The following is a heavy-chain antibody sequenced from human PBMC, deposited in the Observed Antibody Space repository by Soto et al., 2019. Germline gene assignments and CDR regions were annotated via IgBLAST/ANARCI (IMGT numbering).Heavy chain of an antibody. D-gene: IGHD3-22*01. J-gene: IGHJ3*02. CDR1: GYTFTSYG. CDR2: ISAYNGNT. Sequence: QVQLVQSGAEVKKPGASVKVSCKASGYTFTSYGISWVRQAPGQGLEWMGWISAYNGNTNYAQNHQGIVTMTTDTTKSTAYMEQRSLRSDDTAVYYCARDPPKYYYDSSVPNDACDIRGQGTMVTVSS. CDR3: ARDPPKYYYDSSVPNDACDI. V-gene: IGHV1-18*04.